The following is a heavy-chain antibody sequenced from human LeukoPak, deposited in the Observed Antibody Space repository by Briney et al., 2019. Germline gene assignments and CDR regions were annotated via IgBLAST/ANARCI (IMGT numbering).Heavy chain of an antibody. J-gene: IGHJ6*03. CDR1: GGSISSGSYY. CDR2: IYTGGST. V-gene: IGHV4-61*02. D-gene: IGHD1-14*01. CDR3: ARDYNPPYYYYYMDV. Sequence: SETLSLTCTVSGGSISSGSYYWSWIRQPAGKGLEWIGRIYTGGSTNYNPSLKSRVTISVDTSKNQFSLKLSSVTAADTAVYYCARDYNPPYYYYYMDVWGKGTTVTVSS.